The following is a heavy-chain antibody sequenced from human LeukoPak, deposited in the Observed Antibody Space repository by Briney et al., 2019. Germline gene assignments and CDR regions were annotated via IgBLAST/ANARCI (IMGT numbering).Heavy chain of an antibody. CDR3: ARDGWPAFDY. CDR1: GDSVSSNTAA. D-gene: IGHD2-15*01. Sequence: SQTLSPTFAISGDSVSSNTAAWNWIRQSPSSGLEWLGRTFYRSKWYNDYAVSVKSRIAINPDTSKNHFSLHLTSVTPDDTAVYFCARDGWPAFDYWGQGTLVTVSS. CDR2: TFYRSKWYN. J-gene: IGHJ4*02. V-gene: IGHV6-1*01.